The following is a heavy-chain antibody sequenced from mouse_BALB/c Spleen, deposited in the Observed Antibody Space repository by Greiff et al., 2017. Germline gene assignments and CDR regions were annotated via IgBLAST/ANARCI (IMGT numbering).Heavy chain of an antibody. Sequence: VKLVESGPGLVAPSQSLSITCTVSGFSLTSYGVHWVRQPPGKGLEWLGVIWAGGSTNYNSALMSRLSISKDNSKSQVFLKMNSLQTDDTAMYYCAREGTRFAYWGQGTLVTVSA. J-gene: IGHJ3*01. CDR2: IWAGGST. D-gene: IGHD3-3*01. CDR3: AREGTRFAY. CDR1: GFSLTSYG. V-gene: IGHV2-9*02.